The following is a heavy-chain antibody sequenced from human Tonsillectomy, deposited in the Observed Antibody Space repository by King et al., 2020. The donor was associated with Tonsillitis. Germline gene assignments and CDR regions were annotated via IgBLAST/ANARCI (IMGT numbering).Heavy chain of an antibody. V-gene: IGHV3-30*18. CDR3: AKEGGSGSYYNVELWAHFDY. CDR2: ISYDGSNK. J-gene: IGHJ4*02. CDR1: GFTFSSYG. Sequence: VQLVESGGGVVQPGRSLRLSCAASGFTFSSYGMHWVRQAPGKGLEWVAVISYDGSNKYYADSVKGRFTISRDNSKNTLYLQMNSLRADDTAVYYCAKEGGSGSYYNVELWAHFDYWGQGTLVTVSS. D-gene: IGHD3-10*01.